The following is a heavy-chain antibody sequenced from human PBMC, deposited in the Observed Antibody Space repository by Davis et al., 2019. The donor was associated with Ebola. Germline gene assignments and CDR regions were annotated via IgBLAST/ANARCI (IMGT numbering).Heavy chain of an antibody. CDR1: GYTFTSYY. Sequence: ASVKVSCKASGYTFTSYYMHWVRQAPGQGLEWMGIINPSGGSTNYAQKFQGRVTITADKSTSTAYMELSSLRSEDTAVYYCARDATDLIVGATSAFDIWGQGTMVTVSS. D-gene: IGHD1-26*01. CDR3: ARDATDLIVGATSAFDI. V-gene: IGHV1-46*01. J-gene: IGHJ3*02. CDR2: INPSGGST.